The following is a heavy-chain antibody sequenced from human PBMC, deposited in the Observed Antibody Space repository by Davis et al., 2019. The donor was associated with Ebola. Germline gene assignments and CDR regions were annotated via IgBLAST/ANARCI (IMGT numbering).Heavy chain of an antibody. Sequence: GESLKISCAASGFTFSSYAMSWVRQAPGKGLEWVSAISGSGGSTYYADSVKGRFTISRDNSKNTLYLQMNSLRPEDTAVYYCAKAVNDFGLYYFDHWGQGTLVTVSS. V-gene: IGHV3-23*01. J-gene: IGHJ4*02. D-gene: IGHD3-3*01. CDR3: AKAVNDFGLYYFDH. CDR2: ISGSGGST. CDR1: GFTFSSYA.